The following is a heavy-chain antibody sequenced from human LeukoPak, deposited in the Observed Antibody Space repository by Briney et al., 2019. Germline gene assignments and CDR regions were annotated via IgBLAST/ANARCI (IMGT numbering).Heavy chain of an antibody. CDR1: GGSISSYY. V-gene: IGHV4-4*07. Sequence: SETLSLTCTVSGGSISSYYWSWIRQPAGKGLEWIGRIYTSGSTNYNPSLKSRVTMSVDTSKNQFSLKLSSVTAADTAVYYCARSGNIVVVPAAIHGMDVWGQGTTVTVSS. D-gene: IGHD2-2*01. CDR2: IYTSGST. CDR3: ARSGNIVVVPAAIHGMDV. J-gene: IGHJ6*02.